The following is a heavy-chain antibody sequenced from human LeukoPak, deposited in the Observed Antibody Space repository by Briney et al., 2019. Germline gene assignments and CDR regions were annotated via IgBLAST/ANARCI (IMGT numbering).Heavy chain of an antibody. V-gene: IGHV3-48*04. D-gene: IGHD2-8*01. CDR2: ISGSSSTI. Sequence: TGGSLRLSCAASGFTFSSYSMNWVRQAPGKGLEWISYISGSSSTIYYADSVKGRFTISRDNAKNSLYLQMDSLRAEDTAVYYCARGPTNGQAFDYWGQGTLVSVSS. CDR3: ARGPTNGQAFDY. J-gene: IGHJ4*02. CDR1: GFTFSSYS.